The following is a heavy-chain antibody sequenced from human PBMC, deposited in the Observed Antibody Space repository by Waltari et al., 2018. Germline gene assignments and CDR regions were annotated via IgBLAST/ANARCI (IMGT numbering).Heavy chain of an antibody. CDR2: IYHSGST. V-gene: IGHV4-38-2*02. Sequence: QVQLQESGPGLVKPSETLSLTCTVSGYSISSGYYWGWIRQPPGKGLEWIGSIYHSGSTYYNPSLKSRVTISVDTSKNQFSLKLSSVTAADTAVYYCARDPHYYDSSGRAFDIWGQGTMVTVSS. J-gene: IGHJ3*02. CDR3: ARDPHYYDSSGRAFDI. D-gene: IGHD3-22*01. CDR1: GYSISSGYY.